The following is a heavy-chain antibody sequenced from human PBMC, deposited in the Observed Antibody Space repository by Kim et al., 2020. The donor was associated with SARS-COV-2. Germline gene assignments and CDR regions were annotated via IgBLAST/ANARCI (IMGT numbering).Heavy chain of an antibody. J-gene: IGHJ6*02. CDR3: ARASFGSYYYGMDV. D-gene: IGHD3-3*01. Sequence: GGSLRLSCAGSGFTFSSYAMHWVRQAPGKGLEWVAVISYDGSNKYYADSVKGRFTISRDNSKNTLYLQMNSLRAEDTAVYYCARASFGSYYYGMDVWGQGTTVTVSS. CDR1: GFTFSSYA. V-gene: IGHV3-30-3*01. CDR2: ISYDGSNK.